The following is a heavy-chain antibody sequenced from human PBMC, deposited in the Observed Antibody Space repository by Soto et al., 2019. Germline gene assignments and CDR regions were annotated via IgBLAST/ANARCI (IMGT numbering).Heavy chain of an antibody. J-gene: IGHJ6*03. CDR3: TRDDRVGSPRPRTVRGYYYMDV. CDR1: GFTFGDYA. D-gene: IGHD1-26*01. Sequence: GGSLRLSCTASGFTFGDYAMSWFRQAPGKGLEWVGFIRSKAYGGTTEYAASLKGRFTISRDDSKSIAYLQMNSLKTEDTAVYYCTRDDRVGSPRPRTVRGYYYMDVWGKGTTVTVSS. V-gene: IGHV3-49*03. CDR2: IRSKAYGGTT.